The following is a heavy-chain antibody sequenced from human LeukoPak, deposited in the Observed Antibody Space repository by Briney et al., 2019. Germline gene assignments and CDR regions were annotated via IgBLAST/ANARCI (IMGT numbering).Heavy chain of an antibody. CDR3: ARRCSSSWYRGAFDI. Sequence: SETLSLTCAVYGGSFSGYYWSWIRQPPGKGLEWIGEINHSGSTNYNPSLKSRVTISVDTSKNQFSLKLSSVTAADTAVYYCARRCSSSWYRGAFDIWGQGTMVTVSS. D-gene: IGHD6-13*01. J-gene: IGHJ3*02. CDR2: INHSGST. CDR1: GGSFSGYY. V-gene: IGHV4-34*01.